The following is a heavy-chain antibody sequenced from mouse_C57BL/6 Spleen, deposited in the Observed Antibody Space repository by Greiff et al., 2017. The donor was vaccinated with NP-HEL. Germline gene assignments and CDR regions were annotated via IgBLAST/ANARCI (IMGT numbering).Heavy chain of an antibody. V-gene: IGHV1-64*01. J-gene: IGHJ2*01. Sequence: VQLQQPGAELVKPGASVKLSCKASGYTFTSYWMHWVKQRPGQGLEWIGMIHPNSGSTNYNEKFKSKATLTVDKSSSTAYMQLSSLTSEDSAVYYCARLGYSNYDYFDYWGQGTTLTVSS. CDR1: GYTFTSYW. CDR3: ARLGYSNYDYFDY. CDR2: IHPNSGST. D-gene: IGHD2-5*01.